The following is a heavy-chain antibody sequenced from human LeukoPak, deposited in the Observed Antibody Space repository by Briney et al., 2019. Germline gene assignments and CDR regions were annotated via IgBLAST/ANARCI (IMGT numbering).Heavy chain of an antibody. V-gene: IGHV1-2*06. CDR3: ARVDTIYQFDY. CDR2: INPNSGGT. Sequence: ASVKVSCKASGYTFTGYYMHWVRQAPGQGLEWMGRINPNSGGTNYAQKFQGRVTMTRDTSVSTAYMELSRLRSDDTAVYYCARVDTIYQFDYWGQGTLVTVSS. CDR1: GYTFTGYY. D-gene: IGHD3-3*01. J-gene: IGHJ4*02.